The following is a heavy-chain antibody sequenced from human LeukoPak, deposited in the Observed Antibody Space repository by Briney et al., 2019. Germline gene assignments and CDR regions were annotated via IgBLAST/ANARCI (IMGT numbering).Heavy chain of an antibody. CDR1: GFSFSSSA. J-gene: IGHJ6*02. Sequence: PGGSLRLSCAASGFSFSSSAMTWVRQAPGKGLEWVSGISGSGGSTYYADSVKGRFTISRDNSKNTLYLQMNGLRAEDTAVYYCAKALGYDYYYGMDVWGQGTTVTVSS. D-gene: IGHD7-27*01. CDR2: ISGSGGST. V-gene: IGHV3-23*01. CDR3: AKALGYDYYYGMDV.